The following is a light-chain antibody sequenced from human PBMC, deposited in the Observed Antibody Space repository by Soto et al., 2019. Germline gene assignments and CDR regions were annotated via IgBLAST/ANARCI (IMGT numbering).Light chain of an antibody. V-gene: IGKV1-39*01. CDR2: AAS. CDR3: QQGYTTPPA. CDR1: QNINSF. J-gene: IGKJ2*01. Sequence: DIQMTQSPSTLSASVGDRVTIACRASQNINSFLNWYQHKPGKAPKLLIYAASILYSGVPSRFTGSGSGTDFTLTISSLHPDDFATYYCQQGYTTPPAFGQGTKLEI.